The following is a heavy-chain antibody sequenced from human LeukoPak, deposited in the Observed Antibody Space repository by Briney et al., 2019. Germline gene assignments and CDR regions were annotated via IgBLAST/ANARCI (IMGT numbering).Heavy chain of an antibody. CDR1: GYTFTTHD. J-gene: IGHJ4*02. CDR2: MNPNSGNT. V-gene: IGHV1-8*02. CDR3: ARLVNQFDYVTGRFDY. D-gene: IGHD4-17*01. Sequence: ASVKVCCKASGYTFTTHDINWVRQAPGQGLEWMGWMNPNSGNTGFAQKFQGRVTITRNTSISTAYLELSSLRSEDTAVYYCARLVNQFDYVTGRFDYWGQGTLVTVSS.